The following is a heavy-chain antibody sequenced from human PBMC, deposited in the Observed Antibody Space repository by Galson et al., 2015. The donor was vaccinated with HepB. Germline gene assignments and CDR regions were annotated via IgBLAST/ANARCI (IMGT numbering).Heavy chain of an antibody. J-gene: IGHJ6*02. CDR3: ARARYCSSTSCPYYYYYGMDV. Sequence: SVKVSCKASGGTFSSYAISWVRQAPGQGLEWMGGIIPIFGTANYAQKFQGRVTITADESTSTAYMELSSLRSEDTAVYYCARARYCSSTSCPYYYYYGMDVWGQGTTVTVSS. V-gene: IGHV1-69*13. CDR2: IIPIFGTA. CDR1: GGTFSSYA. D-gene: IGHD2-2*01.